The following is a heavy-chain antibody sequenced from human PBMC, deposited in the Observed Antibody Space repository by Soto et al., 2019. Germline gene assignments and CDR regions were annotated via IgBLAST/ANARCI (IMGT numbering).Heavy chain of an antibody. V-gene: IGHV1-69*02. Sequence: ASVKVSCKASGGTFSSYTISWVRQAPGQGLEWMGRIIPILGIANYAQKFQGRVTITADKSTSTAYMELSSLRSEDTAVYYCARGPDSSSSIDYWGQGTLVTVSS. CDR1: GGTFSSYT. CDR3: ARGPDSSSSIDY. J-gene: IGHJ4*02. CDR2: IIPILGIA. D-gene: IGHD6-6*01.